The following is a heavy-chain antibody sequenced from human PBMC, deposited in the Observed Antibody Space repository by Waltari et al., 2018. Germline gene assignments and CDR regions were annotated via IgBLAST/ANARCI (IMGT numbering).Heavy chain of an antibody. CDR2: INSDGSST. CDR3: AMSIAALDFDY. Sequence: EVQLVESGGGLVQPGGSLRLSCAASGFTFSSYWMHWVRQAPGKGLVGVSRINSDGSSTSYADSVKGRFTISRDNAKNTLYLQMNSLRAEDTAVYYCAMSIAALDFDYWGQGTLVTVSS. J-gene: IGHJ4*02. D-gene: IGHD6-6*01. V-gene: IGHV3-74*01. CDR1: GFTFSSYW.